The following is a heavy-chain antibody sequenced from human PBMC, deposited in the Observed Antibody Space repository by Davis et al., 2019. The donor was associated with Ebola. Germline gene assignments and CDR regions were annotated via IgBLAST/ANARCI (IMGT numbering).Heavy chain of an antibody. CDR1: GYSFSNYW. V-gene: IGHV5-51*01. Sequence: KVSCKGSGYSFSNYWVGWVRQMPGKGLEWMGIIYPGDSDTRYSPSFQGQVTISADKSISTAYLQWSSLEASDTAMYYCARIRGGNSGSFDYWGQGTLVTVSS. CDR2: IYPGDSDT. D-gene: IGHD4-23*01. CDR3: ARIRGGNSGSFDY. J-gene: IGHJ4*02.